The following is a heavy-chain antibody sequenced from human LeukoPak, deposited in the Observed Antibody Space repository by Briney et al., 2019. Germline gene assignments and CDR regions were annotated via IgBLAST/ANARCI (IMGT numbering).Heavy chain of an antibody. CDR2: INPNSGGT. D-gene: IGHD1-26*01. CDR1: GYTFTGYY. J-gene: IGHJ3*02. Sequence: GESLKISCKGSGYTFTGYYMHWVRQAPGQGLEWMGWINPNSGGTNYAQKFQGWVTMTRDTSISTAYMELSRLRSDDTAVYYCARVVRDAFDIWGQGTMVTVSS. V-gene: IGHV1-2*04. CDR3: ARVVRDAFDI.